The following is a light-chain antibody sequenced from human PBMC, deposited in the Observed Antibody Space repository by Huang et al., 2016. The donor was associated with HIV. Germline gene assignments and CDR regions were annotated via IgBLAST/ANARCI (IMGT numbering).Light chain of an antibody. CDR1: QSISTY. Sequence: IQMTQSPTSLSASVGDRVSITCRASQSISTYLNWYQQKPGKAPKLLISSASSLHSGVPSRFSGSGSGTDFTLTIKGLQLVDFATYYCQQSYSALSSFGPGTRL. CDR2: SAS. CDR3: QQSYSALSS. V-gene: IGKV1-39*01. J-gene: IGKJ5*01.